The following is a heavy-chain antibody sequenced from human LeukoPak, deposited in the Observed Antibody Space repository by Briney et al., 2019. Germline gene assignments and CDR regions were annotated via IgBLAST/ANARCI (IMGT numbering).Heavy chain of an antibody. D-gene: IGHD6-19*01. V-gene: IGHV4-39*07. CDR2: IYYSGST. CDR1: SGSISSSSYY. J-gene: IGHJ4*02. CDR3: ARESPEQWLEQGPSGYFDY. Sequence: SETLSLTCTVCSGSISSSSYYWGWIRQPPGKGLEWIGSIYYSGSTYYNPSLKSRVTISIDTSKNQFSLKLSSVTAADTAVYYCARESPEQWLEQGPSGYFDYWGQGTLVTVSS.